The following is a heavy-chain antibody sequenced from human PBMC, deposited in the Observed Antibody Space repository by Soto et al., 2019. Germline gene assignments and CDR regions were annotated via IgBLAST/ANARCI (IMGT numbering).Heavy chain of an antibody. CDR2: ISSSSSYI. J-gene: IGHJ6*02. Sequence: PGGSLRLSCAASGFTFSSYSMNWVRQAPGKGLEWVSSISSSSSYIYYADSVKGRFTISRDNAKNSLYLQMNSLRAEDTAVYYCARDLRCSSTSCYIKRGFFYYYYGMDVWGQGTTVTVSS. CDR1: GFTFSSYS. V-gene: IGHV3-21*01. D-gene: IGHD2-2*01. CDR3: ARDLRCSSTSCYIKRGFFYYYYGMDV.